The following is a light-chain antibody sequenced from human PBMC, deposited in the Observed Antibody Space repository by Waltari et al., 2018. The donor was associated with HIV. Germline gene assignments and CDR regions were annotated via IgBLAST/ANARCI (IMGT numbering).Light chain of an antibody. J-gene: IGKJ4*01. CDR3: QQYYGVPLT. CDR1: QDISNS. Sequence: DIQMTQSPSSLSASVGDNVTIPCRASQDISNSVSWFQLQPGKAPKLLVHGAFILQRGVPSRFSGSGSGTDYTLTITGLQAEDFATYFCQQYYGVPLTFGGGTRVDI. CDR2: GAF. V-gene: IGKV1-NL1*01.